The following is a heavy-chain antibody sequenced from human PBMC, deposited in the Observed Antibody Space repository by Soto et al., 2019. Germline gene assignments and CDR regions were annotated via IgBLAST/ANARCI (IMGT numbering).Heavy chain of an antibody. CDR3: ARGERYYYDSSGYFGFDY. D-gene: IGHD3-22*01. Sequence: ASVKVSCKASGYTFISYAMHWVRQAPGQRLEWMGWINAGNGNTKYSQKFQGRVTITRDTSASTAYMELNSLRFEDTAVYYCARGERYYYDSSGYFGFDYWGQGTLVTVSS. CDR2: INAGNGNT. V-gene: IGHV1-3*01. J-gene: IGHJ4*02. CDR1: GYTFISYA.